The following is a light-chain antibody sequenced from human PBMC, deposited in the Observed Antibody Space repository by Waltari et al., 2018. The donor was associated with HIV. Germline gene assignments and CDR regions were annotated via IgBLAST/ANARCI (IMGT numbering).Light chain of an antibody. CDR2: WAS. CDR3: QQYFRIPPT. J-gene: IGKJ4*01. V-gene: IGKV4-1*01. Sequence: DIVMTQSPDSLPVYLGERATLNCTSSRTILFSSDNRNYLAWYQQKPRQPPKLLISWASTRESGVPDRFSGSGSGTDFTLTITRLQAEDVAVYHCQQYFRIPPTFGGGTKVEIK. CDR1: RTILFSSDNRNY.